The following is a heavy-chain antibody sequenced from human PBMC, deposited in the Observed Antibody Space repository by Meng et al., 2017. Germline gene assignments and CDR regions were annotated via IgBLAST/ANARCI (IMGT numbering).Heavy chain of an antibody. CDR1: GFTFSDYY. CDR3: ARPRYGDTRTGWFDP. J-gene: IGHJ5*02. CDR2: ITSSGSTI. V-gene: IGHV3-11*01. D-gene: IGHD4-17*01. Sequence: QVRRVESGGGLVKPGGSLRLPCAASGFTFSDYYMSWIRQAPGKGLEWVSYITSSGSTIYYADSVKGRFTISRDNAKNSLYLQMNSLRAEDTAVYYCARPRYGDTRTGWFDPWGQGTLVTVSS.